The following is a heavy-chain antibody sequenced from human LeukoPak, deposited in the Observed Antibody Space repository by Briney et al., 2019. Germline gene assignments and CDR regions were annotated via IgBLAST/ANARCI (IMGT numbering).Heavy chain of an antibody. Sequence: GGSLRLSCAASGFTFSSYGMHWARQAPGKGLEWVAVISYDGSNKYYADSVKGRFTISRDNSKNTLYLQMNSLRAEDTAVYYCAVGTHHDYWSQGTLVTVSS. CDR1: GFTFSSYG. CDR3: AVGTHHDY. D-gene: IGHD1-1*01. CDR2: ISYDGSNK. V-gene: IGHV3-30*03. J-gene: IGHJ4*02.